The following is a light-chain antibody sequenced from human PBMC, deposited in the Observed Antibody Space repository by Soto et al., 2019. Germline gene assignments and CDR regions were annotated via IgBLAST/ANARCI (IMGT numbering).Light chain of an antibody. CDR2: GAS. J-gene: IGKJ4*01. CDR1: QSVSSSY. CDR3: QQYGSYPLT. V-gene: IGKV3-20*01. Sequence: EVVLTQSPGTLSLSPGERATLSCRASQSVSSSYLAWYQQKPGQAPRLLIYGASSRATGIPDRFSGSGSGTDLTLTISRLEPEDFAVYYCQQYGSYPLTFGGGTKVDIK.